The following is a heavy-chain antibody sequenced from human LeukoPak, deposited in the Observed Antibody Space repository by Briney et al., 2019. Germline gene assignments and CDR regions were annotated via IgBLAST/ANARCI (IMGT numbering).Heavy chain of an antibody. CDR3: ARTRGITNLGYYYYGMDV. V-gene: IGHV1-69*04. D-gene: IGHD1-14*01. CDR2: IIPILGIA. J-gene: IGHJ6*02. Sequence: SVKVSCKASGGTFSSYAISWVRQAPGQGLEWMGRIIPILGIANYAQKFQGRVTITADKSTSTAYMELSSLRSEDTAVYYCARTRGITNLGYYYYGMDVWGQGTTVTVSS. CDR1: GGTFSSYA.